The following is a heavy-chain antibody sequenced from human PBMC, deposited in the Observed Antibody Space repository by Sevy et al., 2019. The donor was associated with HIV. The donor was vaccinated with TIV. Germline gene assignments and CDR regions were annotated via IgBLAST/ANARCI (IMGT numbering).Heavy chain of an antibody. J-gene: IGHJ5*02. CDR1: GFTFSDYY. V-gene: IGHV3-11*01. CDR3: ARDPTYYDFWSGYYTGWFDP. CDR2: ISSSGSTI. Sequence: GGSLRLSCAASGFTFSDYYMSWVRQAPGKGLEWVSYISSSGSTIYYADSGKGRFTISRDNAKNSLYLQMNSMRAEDTAVYYCARDPTYYDFWSGYYTGWFDPWGQGTLVTVSS. D-gene: IGHD3-3*01.